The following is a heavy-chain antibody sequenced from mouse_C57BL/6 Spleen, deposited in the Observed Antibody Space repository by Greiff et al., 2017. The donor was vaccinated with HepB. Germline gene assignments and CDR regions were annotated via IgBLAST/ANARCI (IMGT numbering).Heavy chain of an antibody. D-gene: IGHD4-1*01. J-gene: IGHJ3*01. V-gene: IGHV1-19*01. CDR2: INPYNGGT. Sequence: EVKLMESGPVLVKPGASVKMSCKASGYTFTDYYMNWVKQSHGKSLEWIGVINPYNGGTSYNQKFKGKATLTVDKSSSTAYMELNSLTSEDSAVYYCARDWDGGFAYWGQGTLVTVSA. CDR3: ARDWDGGFAY. CDR1: GYTFTDYY.